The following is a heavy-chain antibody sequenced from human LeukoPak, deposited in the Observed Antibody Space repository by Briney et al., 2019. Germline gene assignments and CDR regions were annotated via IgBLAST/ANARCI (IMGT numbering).Heavy chain of an antibody. Sequence: ASVKVSCNASGYTFTSYAMQWVRQAPGQRLEWMGWINAGNGNTKYSQKFQGRVTITRETSASTAYMELSSLRSEDTAVYYCARTGDYGLPHFDYWGQGTLVTVSS. CDR1: GYTFTSYA. J-gene: IGHJ4*02. CDR3: ARTGDYGLPHFDY. CDR2: INAGNGNT. V-gene: IGHV1-3*01. D-gene: IGHD4-17*01.